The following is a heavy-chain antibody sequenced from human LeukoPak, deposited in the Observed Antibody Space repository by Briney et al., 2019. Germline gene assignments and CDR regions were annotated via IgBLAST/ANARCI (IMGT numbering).Heavy chain of an antibody. CDR1: GYTFTSYG. Sequence: ASVKVSCKASGYTFTSYGISWVRQAPGQGLEWMGWISAYNGNTNYAQKLQGRVTMTTDTSTSTAYMELRSLRSDDTAVYYCGYMGSPDSHRGYSYGRRNFYIDYWGQGTLVTVSS. CDR2: ISAYNGNT. V-gene: IGHV1-18*01. J-gene: IGHJ4*02. CDR3: GYMGSPDSHRGYSYGRRNFYIDY. D-gene: IGHD5-18*01.